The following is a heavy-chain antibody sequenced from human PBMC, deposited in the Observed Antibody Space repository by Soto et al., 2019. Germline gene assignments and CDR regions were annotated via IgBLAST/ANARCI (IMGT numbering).Heavy chain of an antibody. J-gene: IGHJ4*02. D-gene: IGHD3-10*01. CDR3: ARDHVGISGGFDH. Sequence: QLQLQESGSGLVKPSHTLSLTCALSGGSIVSVGYSWSWIRQPTGKGLEWIGYIYDSGSTYYNPSLQSRVTISVDRYENQFSLKLTSVTAADTAVYYCARDHVGISGGFDHWGQGILVTVSS. V-gene: IGHV4-30-2*01. CDR1: GGSIVSVGYS. CDR2: IYDSGST.